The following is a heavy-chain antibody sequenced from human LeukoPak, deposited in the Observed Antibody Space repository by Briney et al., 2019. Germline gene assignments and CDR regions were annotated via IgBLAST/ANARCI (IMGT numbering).Heavy chain of an antibody. J-gene: IGHJ6*04. CDR3: ARSWGSYYNYYGMDV. V-gene: IGHV4-38-2*01. D-gene: IGHD3-10*01. CDR1: GDSISSGHY. Sequence: PSETLSLTCAVSGDSISSGHYWGWIRQSPGKGLEWIGSVYHTGTTYYKPSLKSRVTISVDTSKNQLSLKLSSVTAADSAVYYCARSWGSYYNYYGMDVWGKGTTVTVSS. CDR2: VYHTGTT.